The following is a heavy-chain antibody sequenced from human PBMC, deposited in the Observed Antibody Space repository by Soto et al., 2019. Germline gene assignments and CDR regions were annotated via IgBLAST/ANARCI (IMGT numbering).Heavy chain of an antibody. V-gene: IGHV4-59*12. CDR1: GGSISHYH. J-gene: IGHJ6*03. CDR2: IFYNGST. D-gene: IGHD2-15*01. Sequence: PSETLSLTCTVSGGSISHYHWNWIRQAPGKGMEWIGYIFYNGSTHYNPSLKSRVTISVDTSKNQFSLKLSSVTAADTAVYYCARGGRRCSGGSCSRYYYYYMDVWGKGTTVTSP. CDR3: ARGGRRCSGGSCSRYYYYYMDV.